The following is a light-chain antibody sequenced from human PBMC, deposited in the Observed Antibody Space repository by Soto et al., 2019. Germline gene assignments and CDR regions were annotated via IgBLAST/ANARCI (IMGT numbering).Light chain of an antibody. Sequence: EIVLTQSPATLSLSPGEGATLSCRASQSISSHLACYQQKPGQAPRLLIYDASNRATGIPARFSGSGSGTDFTLTISSLAPEDFAVYYCQQRPNWPLTFGGGTKVEIK. CDR2: DAS. CDR3: QQRPNWPLT. V-gene: IGKV3-11*01. CDR1: QSISSH. J-gene: IGKJ4*01.